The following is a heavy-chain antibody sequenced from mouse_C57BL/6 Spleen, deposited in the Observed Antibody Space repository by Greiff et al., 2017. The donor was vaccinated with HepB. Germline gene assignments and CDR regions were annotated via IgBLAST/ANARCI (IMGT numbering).Heavy chain of an antibody. V-gene: IGHV14-4*01. D-gene: IGHD2-2*01. Sequence: VQLKQSGAELVRPGASVKLSCTASGFNIKDDYMHWVKQRPEQGLEWIGWIDPENGDTEYASKFQGKATITADTSSNTAYLQLSSLTSEDTAVYYCTTDGLPRDYWGQGTTLTVSS. J-gene: IGHJ2*01. CDR3: TTDGLPRDY. CDR2: IDPENGDT. CDR1: GFNIKDDY.